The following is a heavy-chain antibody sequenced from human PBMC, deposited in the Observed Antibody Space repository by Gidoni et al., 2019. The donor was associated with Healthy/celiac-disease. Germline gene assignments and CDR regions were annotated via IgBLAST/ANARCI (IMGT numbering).Heavy chain of an antibody. Sequence: QVQLQQWGAGLLKPSETLSLTCAVYGGSFCGYYWSWIRQPPGKGLEWIGEINHSGSTNYNPSLKSRVTISVDTSKNQFSLKLSSVTAADTAVYYCATGPGGGFDYWGQGTLVTVSS. D-gene: IGHD3-10*01. J-gene: IGHJ4*02. CDR2: INHSGST. CDR1: GGSFCGYY. CDR3: ATGPGGGFDY. V-gene: IGHV4-34*01.